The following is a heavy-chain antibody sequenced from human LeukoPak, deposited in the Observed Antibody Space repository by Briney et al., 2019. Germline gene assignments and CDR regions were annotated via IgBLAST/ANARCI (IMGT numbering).Heavy chain of an antibody. CDR1: GGSISSYY. CDR3: AGTNHGDYYYYYGMDV. J-gene: IGHJ6*02. V-gene: IGHV4-59*01. D-gene: IGHD2-8*01. CDR2: IYYSGST. Sequence: PSETLSLTCTVSGGSISSYYRSWIRQPPGKGLEWIGYIYYSGSTNYNPSLKSRVTISVDTFKNQFSLKLSSVTAADTAVYYCAGTNHGDYYYYYGMDVWGQGTTVTVSS.